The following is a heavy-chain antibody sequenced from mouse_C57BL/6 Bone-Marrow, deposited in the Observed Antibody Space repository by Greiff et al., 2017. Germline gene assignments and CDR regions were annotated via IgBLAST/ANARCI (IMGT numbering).Heavy chain of an antibody. Sequence: VQLQQSGPELVKPGASVKISCKASGYTFTDYYMNWVKQSHGKSLEWIGDINPNNGGTSYNQKFKGKATLTVDNSSSTAYLELRRLTSYDSAVDYCARDFFVPYWDYDFG. J-gene: IGHJ1*01. CDR3: ARDFFVPYWDYDF. CDR1: GYTFTDYY. CDR2: INPNNGGT. V-gene: IGHV1-26*01.